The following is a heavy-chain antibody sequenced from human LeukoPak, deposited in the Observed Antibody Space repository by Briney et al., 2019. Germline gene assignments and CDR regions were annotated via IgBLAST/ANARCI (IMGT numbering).Heavy chain of an antibody. CDR2: IYYSGST. V-gene: IGHV4-38-2*02. Sequence: SETLSLTCTVSGYSISSGYYWGWIRQPPGKGLEWIGSIYYSGSTYYNPSLKSRVTISVDTSKNQFSLKLSSVTAADTAVYYCARHAYGGNLFRVAFDIWGQGTMVTVSS. CDR3: ARHAYGGNLFRVAFDI. CDR1: GYSISSGYY. D-gene: IGHD4-23*01. J-gene: IGHJ3*02.